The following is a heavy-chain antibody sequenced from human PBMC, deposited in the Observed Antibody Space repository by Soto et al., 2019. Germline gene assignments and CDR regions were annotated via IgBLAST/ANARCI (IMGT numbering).Heavy chain of an antibody. Sequence: ASLKVSCKASVYTFNSYGISWVRQAPGQGLEWMGWISAYNGNTNYAQKLQGRVTMTTDTSTSTAYMELRSLRSDDTAVYYCARDLAAGNCDYWGQGTLVTVSS. D-gene: IGHD6-13*01. J-gene: IGHJ4*02. CDR3: ARDLAAGNCDY. CDR1: VYTFNSYG. V-gene: IGHV1-18*01. CDR2: ISAYNGNT.